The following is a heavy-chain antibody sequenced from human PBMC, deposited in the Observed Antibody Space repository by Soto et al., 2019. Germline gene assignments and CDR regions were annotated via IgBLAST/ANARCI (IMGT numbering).Heavy chain of an antibody. CDR1: GFTFRSYA. D-gene: IGHD6-13*01. J-gene: IGHJ4*02. CDR3: ARGAAARGYFDY. Sequence: QVQLVESGGGVVQPGRSLRLSCAASGFTFRSYAMHWVRQAPGKGLEWVAVISYDGSNKYYADSVKGRFTISRDNSKNTLYLQMNSLRAEDTAVYYCARGAAARGYFDYLGQGTLVTGSS. CDR2: ISYDGSNK. V-gene: IGHV3-30-3*01.